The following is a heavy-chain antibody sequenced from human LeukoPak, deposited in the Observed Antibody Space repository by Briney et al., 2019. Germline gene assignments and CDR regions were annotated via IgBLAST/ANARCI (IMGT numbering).Heavy chain of an antibody. D-gene: IGHD5-24*01. CDR1: GVSISTHY. V-gene: IGHV4-59*11. CDR2: IYHSGAT. J-gene: IGHJ5*02. Sequence: SETLSLTCTVSGVSISTHYWSWIRQPPGKGLEWIGYIYHSGATNYNPSLKSRVTISMDTSKNEFSLKLTSVTAADTAVYYCARDNSVRDEAWWFNPWGQGTLVTVSS. CDR3: ARDNSVRDEAWWFNP.